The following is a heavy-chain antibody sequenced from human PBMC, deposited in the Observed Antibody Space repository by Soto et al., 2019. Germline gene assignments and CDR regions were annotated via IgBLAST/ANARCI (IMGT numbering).Heavy chain of an antibody. D-gene: IGHD3-16*01. V-gene: IGHV4-59*01. CDR1: GGSLSSYY. CDR3: ARTWGSTNYY. Sequence: SETLSLTCVVSGGSLSSYYWSWIRQPPGKGLEWIGYIYYSGSTNYNPSLKSRVTISVDTSKNQFSLKLSSVTAADTAVYYCARTWGSTNYYWCRGTLVTVSS. CDR2: IYYSGST. J-gene: IGHJ4*02.